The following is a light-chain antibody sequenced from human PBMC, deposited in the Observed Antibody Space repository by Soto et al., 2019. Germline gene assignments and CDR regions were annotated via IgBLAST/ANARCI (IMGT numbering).Light chain of an antibody. V-gene: IGLV2-14*01. J-gene: IGLJ1*01. Sequence: QSVLAQPASVSGSPGQSITISCTGTSSDVGAYNYVSWYQQHPGKAPKLMIYEVSNRPSGVSNRFSGSKSGNTASLTISGLQAEDEADYYCSSYTSGSPYVFGTGTKVTVL. CDR1: SSDVGAYNY. CDR3: SSYTSGSPYV. CDR2: EVS.